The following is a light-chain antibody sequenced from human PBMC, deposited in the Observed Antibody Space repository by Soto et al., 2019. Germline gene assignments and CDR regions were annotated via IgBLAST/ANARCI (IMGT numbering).Light chain of an antibody. CDR3: QMYNSVPFT. J-gene: IGKJ3*01. Sequence: DIQMTQSPSSLYASVGDRVTITCRASQGISTYLAWYQQKPGKVPKLLSYAASSLQSGVPSRFSGSGFGTDFTLTISSLQPEDVATYYFQMYNSVPFTLGHGTKVDIK. V-gene: IGKV1-27*01. CDR2: AAS. CDR1: QGISTY.